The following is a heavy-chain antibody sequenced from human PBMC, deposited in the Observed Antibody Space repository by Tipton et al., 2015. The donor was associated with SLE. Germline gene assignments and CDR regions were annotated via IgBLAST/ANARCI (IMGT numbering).Heavy chain of an antibody. CDR1: GGSFSGYY. V-gene: IGHV4-59*12. D-gene: IGHD1-14*01. CDR3: AKTEEFDDFYLDY. CDR2: IYYSGST. J-gene: IGHJ4*02. Sequence: TLSLTCAVYGGSFSGYYWSWIRQPPGKGLEWIGYIYYSGSTNYNPSLKSRVTISVDTSKNQFSLKLSSVTAADTATYYCAKTEEFDDFYLDYWGQGTLVTVSS.